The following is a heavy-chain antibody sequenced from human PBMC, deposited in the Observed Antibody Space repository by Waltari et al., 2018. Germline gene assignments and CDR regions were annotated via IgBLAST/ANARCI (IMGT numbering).Heavy chain of an antibody. CDR1: GGSFRGYY. V-gene: IGHV4-34*01. CDR2: INHSGST. J-gene: IGHJ2*01. CDR3: ARAGATQIYWYFDL. D-gene: IGHD1-26*01. Sequence: QVQLQQWGAGLLKPSETLSLTCAVYGGSFRGYYWSWIRQPPGKGLEWIGEINHSGSTNYNPSLKSRVTISVDTSKNQFSLKLSSVTAADTAVYYCARAGATQIYWYFDLWGRGTLVTVSS.